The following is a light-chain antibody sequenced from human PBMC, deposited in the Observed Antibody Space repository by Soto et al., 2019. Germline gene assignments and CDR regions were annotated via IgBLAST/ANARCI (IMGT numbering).Light chain of an antibody. J-gene: IGKJ2*01. CDR2: MIS. Sequence: DIVLTQTPLSSPVTLGQPASISCRSSQSLVHSDGNTYLSWLHQRPGQPPRLLIYMISNRFSGVPDRFSGSGEGTDLTLKISRVEAEDVGVYYCMQATQYRPYTFGQGTKLEIK. CDR3: MQATQYRPYT. V-gene: IGKV2-24*01. CDR1: QSLVHSDGNTY.